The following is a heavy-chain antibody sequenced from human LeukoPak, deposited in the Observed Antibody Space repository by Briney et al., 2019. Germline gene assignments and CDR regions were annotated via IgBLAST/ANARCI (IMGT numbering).Heavy chain of an antibody. J-gene: IGHJ4*02. CDR3: ARELWFGELFFDF. V-gene: IGHV3-30*04. CDR1: GFTFNDYT. Sequence: GGSLRLSCAASGFTFNDYTIHWVRQAPGKGLEWVAVISYDGSNKYYADSVKGRFTISRDTSKNTLYLQMNSLRAEDTAIYCCARELWFGELFFDFWGQGTLVTVSS. D-gene: IGHD3-10*01. CDR2: ISYDGSNK.